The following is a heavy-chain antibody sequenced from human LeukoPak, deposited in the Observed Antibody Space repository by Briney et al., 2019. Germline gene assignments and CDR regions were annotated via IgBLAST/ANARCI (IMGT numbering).Heavy chain of an antibody. V-gene: IGHV3-7*01. D-gene: IGHD2-2*01. CDR1: GFTFSSYW. CDR3: ARAYCSSTSCRYYYFDY. CDR2: IKQDGSEK. Sequence: PEGSLRLSCAASGFTFSSYWMSWVRQAPGKGLEWVANIKQDGSEKYYVDSVKGRFTISRDNAKNSLYLQMNSLRAEDTAVYYCARAYCSSTSCRYYYFDYWGQGTLVTVSS. J-gene: IGHJ4*02.